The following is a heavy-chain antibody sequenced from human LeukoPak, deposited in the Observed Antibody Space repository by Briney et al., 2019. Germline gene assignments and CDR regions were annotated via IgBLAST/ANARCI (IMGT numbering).Heavy chain of an antibody. CDR3: ARAYDSSGLIDY. D-gene: IGHD3-22*01. V-gene: IGHV4-34*01. CDR2: INHSGST. CDR1: GGSFSGYY. Sequence: SETLSLTCAVYGGSFSGYYWSWIRQPPGKGLEWIGEINHSGSTNYNPSLKSRVTISVDKSKNQFSLKLSSVTAADTAVYYCARAYDSSGLIDYWGQGTLVTVSS. J-gene: IGHJ4*02.